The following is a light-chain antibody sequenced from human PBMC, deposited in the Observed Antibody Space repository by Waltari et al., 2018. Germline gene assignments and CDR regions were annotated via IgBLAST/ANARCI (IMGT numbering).Light chain of an antibody. CDR3: VIYMGNGISV. J-gene: IGLJ2*01. CDR2: KTN. Sequence: QTVVTQEPSVSVSPGGTATLTCGLSSGSVSTNSYPSWYQQTPGQAPRTLIYKTNTRSSGVPDRFSGSILGNKAALTITGAQADDECDYYCVIYMGNGISVFGGGTKLTVL. CDR1: SGSVSTNSY. V-gene: IGLV8-61*01.